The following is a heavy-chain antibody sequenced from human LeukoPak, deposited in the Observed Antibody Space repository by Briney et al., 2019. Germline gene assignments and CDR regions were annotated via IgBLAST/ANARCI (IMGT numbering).Heavy chain of an antibody. V-gene: IGHV4-38-2*02. J-gene: IGHJ3*02. CDR2: IYHSGTT. D-gene: IGHD6-13*01. CDR1: GYSISSGYY. Sequence: SETLSLTCTVSGYSISSGYYWAWIRQPPGKGLEWVGNIYHSGTTFYNASLKSRVTISVDTSKNQFSLKLSSVTAADTAVYYCASIPGIADSFTWAAFDIWGQGTMVTVSS. CDR3: ASIPGIADSFTWAAFDI.